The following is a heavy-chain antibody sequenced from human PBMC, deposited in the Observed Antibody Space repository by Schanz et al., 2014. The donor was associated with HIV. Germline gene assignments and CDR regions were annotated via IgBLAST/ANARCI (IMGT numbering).Heavy chain of an antibody. CDR1: GFTFSNFG. CDR2: ISYDGSNK. CDR3: ARTTIAAPGTEYYYGMDV. Sequence: QVHMVESGGGVVQPGRSLRLSCAASGFTFSNFGLNWVRQAPGKGLEWVAVISYDGSNKYYADSVKGRFTISRDNSKNTLFLQMNSLRAEDTAVYYCARTTIAAPGTEYYYGMDVWGQGTTVTVSS. V-gene: IGHV3-30-3*01. D-gene: IGHD6-13*01. J-gene: IGHJ6*02.